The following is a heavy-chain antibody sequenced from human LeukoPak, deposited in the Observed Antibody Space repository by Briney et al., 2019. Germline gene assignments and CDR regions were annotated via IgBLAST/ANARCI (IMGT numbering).Heavy chain of an antibody. CDR3: ARGRDGYIMPFDY. CDR2: ISSSSSTI. V-gene: IGHV3-48*01. CDR1: GFTFSSYS. Sequence: GGSLRLSCAASGFTFSSYSMNWVRQAPGKGLEWVSYISSSSSTIYYADSVKGRFTISRDNAKNSLYLQMNSLRAEDTAVYYCARGRDGYIMPFDYWGQGTLVTVSS. D-gene: IGHD5-24*01. J-gene: IGHJ4*02.